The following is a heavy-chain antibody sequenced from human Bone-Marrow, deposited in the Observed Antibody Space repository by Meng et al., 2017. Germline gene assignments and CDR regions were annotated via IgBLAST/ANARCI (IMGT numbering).Heavy chain of an antibody. J-gene: IGHJ4*02. Sequence: QVRLQQWGAGLLTPSETLSLTCVVSGGSFGDYYWSWIRQPPGKGLEWIGEINHSGSTNYNPSLESRATISVDTSQNNLSLKLSSVTAADSAVYYCARGPTTMAHDFDYWGQGTLVTVSS. CDR3: ARGPTTMAHDFDY. CDR1: GGSFGDYY. V-gene: IGHV4-34*01. CDR2: INHSGST. D-gene: IGHD4-11*01.